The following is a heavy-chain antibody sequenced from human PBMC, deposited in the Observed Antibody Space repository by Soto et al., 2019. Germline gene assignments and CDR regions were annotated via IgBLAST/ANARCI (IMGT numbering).Heavy chain of an antibody. CDR2: VSNHGGST. Sequence: WGSLRLSCSASGFSFITFAMHFVRHSPYKGLHHVSAVSNHGGSTYYADSVEGRFTMSRDNSKSTLFLEMNSLSPEDTGVYYCVKSFVSSIRGFSYYYGWDVWGQWTTVTVSS. D-gene: IGHD3-16*01. J-gene: IGHJ6*02. CDR3: VKSFVSSIRGFSYYYGWDV. CDR1: GFSFITFA. V-gene: IGHV3-64D*06.